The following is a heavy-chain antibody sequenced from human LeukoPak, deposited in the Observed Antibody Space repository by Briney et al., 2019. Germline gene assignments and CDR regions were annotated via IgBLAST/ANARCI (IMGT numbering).Heavy chain of an antibody. D-gene: IGHD5-18*01. CDR3: TRGSKSLFGSYGYSHFDY. Sequence: GRSLRLSCAATGFTFDDYAMHWVRQAPGKGLEWVSGISWNSGSIGYADSVKGRFTISRDNVKNSLYLQMNSLRREDMALYYCTRGSKSLFGSYGYSHFDYWGQGTLVAVSS. V-gene: IGHV3-9*03. CDR2: ISWNSGSI. CDR1: GFTFDDYA. J-gene: IGHJ4*02.